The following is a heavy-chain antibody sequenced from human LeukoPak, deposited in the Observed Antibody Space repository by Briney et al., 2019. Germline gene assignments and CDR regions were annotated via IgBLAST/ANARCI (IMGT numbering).Heavy chain of an antibody. D-gene: IGHD3-22*01. CDR3: AKDRDYYDSSGYDV. V-gene: IGHV3-30*02. CDR1: GFSFSEYG. J-gene: IGHJ4*02. CDR2: IRFDGSNK. Sequence: GGSLRLSCAASGFSFSEYGMHWVRQAPGKGLEWMTFIRFDGSNKDYADSVKGRFTISRDNSKNTLYLQMNSLRAEDTAVYYCAKDRDYYDSSGYDVWGQGTLVTVSS.